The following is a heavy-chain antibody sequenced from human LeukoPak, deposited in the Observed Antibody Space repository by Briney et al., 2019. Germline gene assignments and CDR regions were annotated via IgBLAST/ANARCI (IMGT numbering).Heavy chain of an antibody. J-gene: IGHJ6*02. CDR1: GFTFEVYD. D-gene: IGHD3-10*02. V-gene: IGHV3-9*01. CDR2: ISWNSGSI. CDR3: AKDSRVFGALLSEGMDV. Sequence: GGSLRLSCAASGFTFEVYDMHWVRHAPGRGVEWVSGISWNSGSIGYTDSVRGRYTISRDNAKNSLYLKMNSLKDEDTALYYCAKDSRVFGALLSEGMDVWGQGTTVTVSS.